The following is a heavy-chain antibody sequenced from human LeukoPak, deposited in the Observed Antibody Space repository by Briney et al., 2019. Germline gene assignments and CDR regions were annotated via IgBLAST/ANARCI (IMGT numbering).Heavy chain of an antibody. J-gene: IGHJ5*02. CDR3: ARESGSYLWRSWLNP. CDR1: GGSISSSSYY. D-gene: IGHD3-16*01. Sequence: SETLSLTCTVSGGSISSSSYYWSWIRQPAGKGLEWIGRIYTSGSTNYNPSLKSRVTMSVDTSKNQFSLKLNSVTAADTAVYYCARESGSYLWRSWLNPWGQGTLVTVSS. CDR2: IYTSGST. V-gene: IGHV4-61*02.